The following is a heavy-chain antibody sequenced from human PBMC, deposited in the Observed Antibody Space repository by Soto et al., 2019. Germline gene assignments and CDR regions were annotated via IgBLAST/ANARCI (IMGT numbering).Heavy chain of an antibody. D-gene: IGHD3-3*01. Sequence: PPVSLKISCKGSGYNFAGYWIAWVRQMPGKGLELMGIIYPSDSDTRYRPSFQGQVTISADKSISSAYLQWSSLRASDTAMYYCARGGVSTRTFDYWGQGTPVTVSS. CDR3: ARGGVSTRTFDY. J-gene: IGHJ4*02. CDR1: GYNFAGYW. CDR2: IYPSDSDT. V-gene: IGHV5-51*01.